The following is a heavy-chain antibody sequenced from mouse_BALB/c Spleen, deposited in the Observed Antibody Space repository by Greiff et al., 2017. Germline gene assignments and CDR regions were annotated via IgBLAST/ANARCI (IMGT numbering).Heavy chain of an antibody. CDR1: GFNIKDTY. J-gene: IGHJ1*01. V-gene: IGHV14-3*02. CDR2: IDPANGNT. D-gene: IGHD1-1*01. CDR3: ARSSTVRWYFDV. Sequence: VQLKESGAELVKPGASVKLSCTASGFNIKDTYMHWVKQRPEQGLEWIGRIDPANGNTKYDPKFQGKATITADTSSNTAYLQLSSLTSEDTAVYYCARSSTVRWYFDVWGAGTTVTVSS.